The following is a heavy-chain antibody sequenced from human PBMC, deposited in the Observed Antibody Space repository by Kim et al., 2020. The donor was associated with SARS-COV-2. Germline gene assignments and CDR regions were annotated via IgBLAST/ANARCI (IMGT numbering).Heavy chain of an antibody. D-gene: IGHD3-10*01. CDR2: T. Sequence: TYYADSVKGRFTISRDNSKNTLCLQMNSLRAEDTAVYYCARDSADYGMDVWGQGTTVTVSS. V-gene: IGHV3-53*01. CDR3: ARDSADYGMDV. J-gene: IGHJ6*02.